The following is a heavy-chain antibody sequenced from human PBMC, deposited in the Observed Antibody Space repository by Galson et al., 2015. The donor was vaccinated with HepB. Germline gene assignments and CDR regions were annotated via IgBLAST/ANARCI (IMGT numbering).Heavy chain of an antibody. CDR3: AKSGRLTQDNLGIFFDY. CDR1: GFTFSSYA. Sequence: SLRLSCAASGFTFSSYAMSWVRQAPGKGLEWVSAISGSGGSTYYADSVKGRFTISRDNSKNTLYLQMNSLRAEDTAVYYCAKSGRLTQDNLGIFFDYWGQGTLVTVSS. CDR2: ISGSGGST. J-gene: IGHJ4*02. V-gene: IGHV3-23*01. D-gene: IGHD3-3*02.